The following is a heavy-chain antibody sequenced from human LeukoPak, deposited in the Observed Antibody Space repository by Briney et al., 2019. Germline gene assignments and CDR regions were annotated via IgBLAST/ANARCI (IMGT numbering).Heavy chain of an antibody. CDR2: IKQDGSDK. J-gene: IGHJ4*02. D-gene: IGHD4-23*01. Sequence: PGGSLRLSCAASGFTFSAYWMSWVRQAPGKGLKWVANIKQDGSDKYYVDSVKGRFTISRDNAKNSLYLQMNSLRAEDTAVYYCARKTVVGSYFDYWGQGTPVTVSS. CDR3: ARKTVVGSYFDY. CDR1: GFTFSAYW. V-gene: IGHV3-7*03.